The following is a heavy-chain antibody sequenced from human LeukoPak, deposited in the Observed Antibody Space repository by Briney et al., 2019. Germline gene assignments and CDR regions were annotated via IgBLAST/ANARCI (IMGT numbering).Heavy chain of an antibody. CDR2: IYYSGST. J-gene: IGHJ4*02. Sequence: SETLSLTCTVSGGSISSYYWSWIRQPPGKGLEWIGYIYYSGSTNYSPSLKSRVTISVDTSKNQFSLKLSSVTAADTAVYYCARSGYRAARLFDYWGQGTLVTASS. CDR1: GGSISSYY. CDR3: ARSGYRAARLFDY. V-gene: IGHV4-59*01. D-gene: IGHD6-6*01.